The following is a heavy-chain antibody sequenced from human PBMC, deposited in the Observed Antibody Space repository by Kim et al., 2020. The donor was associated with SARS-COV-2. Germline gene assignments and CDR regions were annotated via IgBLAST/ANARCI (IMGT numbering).Heavy chain of an antibody. J-gene: IGHJ5*02. CDR3: ARSQWFGELLFFDP. V-gene: IGHV1-3*01. D-gene: IGHD3-10*01. Sequence: QKFQGRVTITRDTSASTAYMELSSLRSEDTAVYYCARSQWFGELLFFDPWGQGTLVTVSS.